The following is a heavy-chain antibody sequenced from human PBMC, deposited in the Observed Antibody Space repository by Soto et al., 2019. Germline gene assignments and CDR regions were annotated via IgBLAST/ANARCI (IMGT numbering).Heavy chain of an antibody. J-gene: IGHJ4*02. V-gene: IGHV5-51*01. D-gene: IGHD3-9*01. Sequence: GESLKISCKGSVYNFANYWIGWVRQMPGKGLEWMGIIYPGNSDTRYSPSFQGQVTISADTSISTAYLEWSSLKASDTAIYYCARHVYYDVLKKNYWGQGTLVTVSS. CDR3: ARHVYYDVLKKNY. CDR2: IYPGNSDT. CDR1: VYNFANYW.